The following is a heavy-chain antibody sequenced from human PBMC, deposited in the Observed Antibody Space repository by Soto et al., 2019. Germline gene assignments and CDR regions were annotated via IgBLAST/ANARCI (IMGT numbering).Heavy chain of an antibody. J-gene: IGHJ4*02. Sequence: QLQLQESGSGLVKPSQTLSLTCAVSGGSISSGGYSWSWIRQPPGKGLEWIGYIYHSGSTYYHPSLKSRVTISVDRSKNQFSLKLSSVTAADTAVYYCARATVTAPFFDYWGQGTLVTVSS. CDR2: IYHSGST. V-gene: IGHV4-30-2*01. CDR3: ARATVTAPFFDY. CDR1: GGSISSGGYS. D-gene: IGHD4-17*01.